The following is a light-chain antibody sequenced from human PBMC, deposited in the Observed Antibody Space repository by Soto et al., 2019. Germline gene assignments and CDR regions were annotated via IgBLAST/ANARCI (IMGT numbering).Light chain of an antibody. J-gene: IGLJ2*01. CDR2: DVT. Sequence: QPALTQPASVSGSPGQSITISCTGTSSDVGAYNFVSWYQQHPGKAPKLMIYDVTNRPSGVSSRFSGSKSGNTASLAISGLQAEDEADYYCSSYTTSNTLVFGGGTKVTVL. V-gene: IGLV2-14*03. CDR3: SSYTTSNTLV. CDR1: SSDVGAYNF.